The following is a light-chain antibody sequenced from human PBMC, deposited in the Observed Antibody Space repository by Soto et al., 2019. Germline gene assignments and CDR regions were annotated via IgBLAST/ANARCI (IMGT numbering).Light chain of an antibody. J-gene: IGKJ4*01. CDR1: QSVNSN. Sequence: EIVMTQSPATLSVSPGERATLSCRASQSVNSNYLAWYQQKPGQAPRLLIYGISKRATDIPDRFSGSGSGTEFTLTISSLQPEDFATYYCQQRRNWPPLTFGGGTKVEIK. CDR2: GIS. CDR3: QQRRNWPPLT. V-gene: IGKV3D-20*02.